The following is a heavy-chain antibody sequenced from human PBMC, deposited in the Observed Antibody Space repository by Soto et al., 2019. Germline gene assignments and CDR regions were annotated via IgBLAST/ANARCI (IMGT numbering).Heavy chain of an antibody. Sequence: SETLSLTCPVSGGSISSSSYYWGWIRQPPGKGLEWIGYIYYSGSTYYNPSLKSRVTISVDTSKNQFSLKLSSVTAADTAVYYCASHDYAHYGIDVWGQGTTVTVSS. J-gene: IGHJ6*02. CDR2: IYYSGST. CDR1: GGSISSSSYY. V-gene: IGHV4-30-4*08. CDR3: ASHDYAHYGIDV. D-gene: IGHD4-17*01.